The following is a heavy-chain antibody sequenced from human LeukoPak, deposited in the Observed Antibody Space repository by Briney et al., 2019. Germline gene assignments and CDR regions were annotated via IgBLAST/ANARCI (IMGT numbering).Heavy chain of an antibody. CDR2: IYSSSST. CDR1: GFTVSSNY. CDR3: ARREPSGRYYIN. D-gene: IGHD1-26*01. J-gene: IGHJ4*02. V-gene: IGHV3-53*01. Sequence: GGSLRLSCAASGFTVSSNYMSWVRQAPGKGLEWVSVIYSSSSTYYADSVKGRFTISRDNSKNTLYLQMNSLRAEDTAVYYCARREPSGRYYINWGQGTLVTVSS.